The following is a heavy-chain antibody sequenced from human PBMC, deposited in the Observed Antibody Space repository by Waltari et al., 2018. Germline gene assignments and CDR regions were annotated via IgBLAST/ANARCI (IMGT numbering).Heavy chain of an antibody. CDR3: ARDSGHITIFGVVISLDY. Sequence: QVQLAESGGGVVQPGKSLRLSCTTSGFTFSNYAMHWVRQAPGKGLAWVAVIWNDGRNKYYADSVKGRFIISRDNSKNTLYLQMNSLRPEDTAVYYCARDSGHITIFGVVISLDYWGEGTLVTVSS. J-gene: IGHJ4*02. CDR2: IWNDGRNK. V-gene: IGHV3-33*01. CDR1: GFTFSNYA. D-gene: IGHD3-3*01.